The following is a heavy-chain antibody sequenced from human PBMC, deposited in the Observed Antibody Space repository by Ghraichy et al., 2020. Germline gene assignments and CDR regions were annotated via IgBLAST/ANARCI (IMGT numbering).Heavy chain of an antibody. D-gene: IGHD5-24*01. CDR3: ARGIRDGYNSPYGMDV. CDR2: IIPILGIA. V-gene: IGHV1-69*04. CDR1: GGTFSSYA. Sequence: SVKVSCKASGGTFSSYAISWVRQAPGQGLEWMGRIIPILGIANYAQKFQGRVTITADKSTSTAYMELSSLRSEDTAVYYCARGIRDGYNSPYGMDVWGQGTTVTVSS. J-gene: IGHJ6*02.